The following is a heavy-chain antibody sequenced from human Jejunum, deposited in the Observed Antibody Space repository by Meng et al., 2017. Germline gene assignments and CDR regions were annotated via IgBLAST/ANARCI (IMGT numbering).Heavy chain of an antibody. CDR2: INTYSGSP. CDR3: ARRSLGEMSGDPDY. CDR1: GYSFMTYA. J-gene: IGHJ4*02. D-gene: IGHD3-16*01. V-gene: IGHV7-4-1*02. Sequence: QVQLVQSGSELKNPGDSVTVSCKASGYSFMTYALNWVRQAPGQGLEWMGWINTYSGSPTYAQGFTGRFVFSLDTSVSTAYLQINNLQGDDTAVYYCARRSLGEMSGDPDYWGQGTLVTVSS.